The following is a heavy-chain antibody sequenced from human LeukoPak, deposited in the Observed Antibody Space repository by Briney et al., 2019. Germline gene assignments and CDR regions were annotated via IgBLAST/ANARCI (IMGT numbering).Heavy chain of an antibody. V-gene: IGHV4-31*03. J-gene: IGHJ3*02. Sequence: SETLSLTCTVSGGSISSGGYYWSWIRQHPGKGLEWIGYIYYSGSTYYNPSLKSRVTISVDTSKNQFSLKLSSVTAADTAVYYCARGGDDYYDSSAPGAFDIWGQGTMVTVSS. CDR1: GGSISSGGYY. D-gene: IGHD3-22*01. CDR2: IYYSGST. CDR3: ARGGDDYYDSSAPGAFDI.